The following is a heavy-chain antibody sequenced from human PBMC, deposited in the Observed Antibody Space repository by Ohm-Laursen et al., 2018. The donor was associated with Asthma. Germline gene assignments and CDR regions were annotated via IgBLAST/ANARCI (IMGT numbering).Heavy chain of an antibody. Sequence: ASVKVSCKASGYTFTSYYMHWVRQAPGQGLEWMGIINPSGGSTSYAQKFQGRVTMTRDTSTSTAYMELSSLRSEDTAVYYCARSIVVVPAAMARSYYYGMDVWGQGTTVTVSS. CDR2: INPSGGST. CDR1: GYTFTSYY. CDR3: ARSIVVVPAAMARSYYYGMDV. J-gene: IGHJ6*02. D-gene: IGHD2-2*01. V-gene: IGHV1-46*01.